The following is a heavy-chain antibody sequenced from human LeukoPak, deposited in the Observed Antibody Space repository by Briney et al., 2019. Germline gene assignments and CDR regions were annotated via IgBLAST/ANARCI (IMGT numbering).Heavy chain of an antibody. D-gene: IGHD2-15*01. CDR1: GGSFSGYY. V-gene: IGHV4-34*01. J-gene: IGHJ4*02. CDR2: INHSGST. CDR3: ARDGGKLGY. Sequence: PSETLSLTCAVYGGSFSGYYWSWIRQPPGKGLEWIGEINHSGSTNYNPSLKSRVTISVDTSKNQFSLKLSSVTAADTAVYYCARDGGKLGYWGQGTLVTVSS.